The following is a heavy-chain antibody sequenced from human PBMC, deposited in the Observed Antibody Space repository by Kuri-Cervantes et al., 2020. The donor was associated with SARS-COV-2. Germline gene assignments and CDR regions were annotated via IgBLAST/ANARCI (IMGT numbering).Heavy chain of an antibody. CDR1: GFTFSSYE. V-gene: IGHV3-7*01. J-gene: IGHJ4*02. CDR2: IKQDGSEK. D-gene: IGHD2-2*01. Sequence: GESLKISCAASGFTFSSYEMNWVRQAPGKGLEWVANIKQDGSEKYYVDSVKGRFTISRDNAKNSLYLQMNSLRAEDTAVYYCASGGDCRSTSCYRAEVNWGQGTLVTVSS. CDR3: ASGGDCRSTSCYRAEVN.